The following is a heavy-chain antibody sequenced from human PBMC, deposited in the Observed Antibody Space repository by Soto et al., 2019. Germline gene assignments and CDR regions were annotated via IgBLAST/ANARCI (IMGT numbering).Heavy chain of an antibody. CDR1: GFTFSSYA. Sequence: EVQLLESGGGLVQPGGSLRLSCAASGFTFSSYAMSWVRQAPGKGLEWVSGISGSGDSTYYAYSVKGRFTISRDNSKKTVYLQMNSLRDEDTAVYYCAKGVPGRAVAGTGYFQHWGQGTLVTVSS. CDR2: ISGSGDST. V-gene: IGHV3-23*01. CDR3: AKGVPGRAVAGTGYFQH. D-gene: IGHD6-19*01. J-gene: IGHJ1*01.